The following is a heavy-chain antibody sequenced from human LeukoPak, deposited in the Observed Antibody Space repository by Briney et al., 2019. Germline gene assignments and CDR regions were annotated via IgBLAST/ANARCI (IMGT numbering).Heavy chain of an antibody. V-gene: IGHV3-23*01. J-gene: IGHJ5*02. CDR1: GFTFSGYA. CDR2: ISGSGGST. CDR3: AKDRSSWYWFDP. Sequence: GGSLRLSCAASGFTFSGYAMSWVRQARGKGLEWVSAISGSGGSTYYADSVKGRFTISRDNSKNTLYLQMNSLRAEDTAVYYCAKDRSSWYWFDPWGQGTLVTVSS. D-gene: IGHD6-13*01.